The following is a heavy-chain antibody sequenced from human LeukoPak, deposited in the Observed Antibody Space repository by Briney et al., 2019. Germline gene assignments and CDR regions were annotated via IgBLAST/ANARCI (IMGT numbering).Heavy chain of an antibody. CDR3: ARARGYTYYYMDV. Sequence: ASVKVSCKASGYTFTGYYMHWVRQAPGQGLEWMGRINPNSGGTNYAQKFQGRVTMTRDTSISTAYMELSRLRSDDTAVYYCARARGYTYYYMDVWGKGTTVTVSS. CDR2: INPNSGGT. D-gene: IGHD5-18*01. J-gene: IGHJ6*03. CDR1: GYTFTGYY. V-gene: IGHV1-2*06.